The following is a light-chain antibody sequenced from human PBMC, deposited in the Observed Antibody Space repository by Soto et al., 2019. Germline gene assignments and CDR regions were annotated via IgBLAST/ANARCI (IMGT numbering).Light chain of an antibody. CDR2: EVS. CDR3: IAYTNTGARV. CDR1: SSDIGDNKF. Sequence: QSVLTQPASVSGPPGQSITISCTGTSSDIGDNKFVSWYQQYPGRAPKVIIYEVSNRPSEVSVRFSGSKSGNTASLTVSGLRAEDEADYYCIAYTNTGARVFGTGTKVTVL. V-gene: IGLV2-14*01. J-gene: IGLJ1*01.